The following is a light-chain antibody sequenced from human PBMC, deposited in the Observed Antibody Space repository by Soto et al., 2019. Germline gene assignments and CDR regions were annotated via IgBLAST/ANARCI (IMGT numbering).Light chain of an antibody. CDR3: HQYNKWPPRYS. J-gene: IGKJ2*01. Sequence: EIVMTQSPATLSVSPGERATLSCRASQSVNRDLAWYQQTPGQAPRLLIYGASTRATGVPDRFSGSGSGTEFHLTISSLQSEDFAVYHCHQYNKWPPRYSFGQGTKLEI. V-gene: IGKV3-15*01. CDR1: QSVNRD. CDR2: GAS.